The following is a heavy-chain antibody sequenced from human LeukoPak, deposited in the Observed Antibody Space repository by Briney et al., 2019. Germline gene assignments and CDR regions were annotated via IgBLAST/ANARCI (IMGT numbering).Heavy chain of an antibody. CDR2: ISDTGGRT. J-gene: IGHJ5*02. V-gene: IGHV3-23*01. CDR1: GFSFTDSA. D-gene: IGHD3-3*01. CDR3: AKGGQDFDFWRFDL. Sequence: GGSLRLSCAASGFSFTDSAVSWVRHSPGEGLKWVSSISDTGGRTYYADSVKGRFTITRDNSRNTVNLQLNSLRAGDTARYYCAKGGQDFDFWRFDLWGQGILVIVSS.